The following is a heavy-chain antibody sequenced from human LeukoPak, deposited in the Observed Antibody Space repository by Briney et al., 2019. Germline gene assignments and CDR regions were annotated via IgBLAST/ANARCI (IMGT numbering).Heavy chain of an antibody. D-gene: IGHD4-11*01. V-gene: IGHV3-33*01. Sequence: GRSLRFSCAASGFTFSSYGMHWVRQAPGKGLEWVAVIWYDGSNKYYADSVKGRFTISRDNSKNTLYLQMNSLRAEDTAVYYCARERRATVNWFDPWGQGTLVTVSS. CDR1: GFTFSSYG. CDR3: ARERRATVNWFDP. J-gene: IGHJ5*02. CDR2: IWYDGSNK.